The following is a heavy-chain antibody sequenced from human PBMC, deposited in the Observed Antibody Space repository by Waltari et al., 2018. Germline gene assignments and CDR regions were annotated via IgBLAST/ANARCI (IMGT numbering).Heavy chain of an antibody. J-gene: IGHJ3*02. CDR2: SNHRGST. CDR1: GGSFSGYY. V-gene: IGHV4-34*01. D-gene: IGHD3-3*01. CDR3: ARKGYYDFWSGYFDAFDI. Sequence: QVQLQQWGAGLLKPSETLSLTCAVYGGSFSGYYWSWIRQPPGKGLGWIGASNHRGSTTYNRSHKRRVTRSVDTSKNQFSLKLSSVTAADTAVYYCARKGYYDFWSGYFDAFDIWGQGTMVTVSS.